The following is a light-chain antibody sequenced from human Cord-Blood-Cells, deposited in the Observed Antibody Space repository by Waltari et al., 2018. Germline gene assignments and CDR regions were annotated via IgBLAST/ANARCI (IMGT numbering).Light chain of an antibody. CDR1: SSDVGGYNY. J-gene: IGLJ2*01. Sequence: QSALTQPASVSGSPGQSITISCTGTSSDVGGYNYVSWYQQHPGKAPKLMFYDVSNRPSGVSNRFAGSKSGNTASLTISGLQAEDEADYYCSSYTSSRDVVFGGGTKLTVL. CDR2: DVS. V-gene: IGLV2-14*01. CDR3: SSYTSSRDVV.